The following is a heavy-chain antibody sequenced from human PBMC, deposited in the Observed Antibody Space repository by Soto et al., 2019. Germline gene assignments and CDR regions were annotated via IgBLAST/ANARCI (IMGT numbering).Heavy chain of an antibody. D-gene: IGHD3-10*01. J-gene: IGHJ5*02. CDR1: GYTFTGYF. CDR3: ARVIRGAYYNSPLDT. V-gene: IGHV1-2*02. Sequence: ASVKVSCKASGYTFTGYFMHWVRQAPGQGLEWMGWINPYSGGADYAQSFQGRVTMTRDTSISTIYMELSRLRFDDTAVYYCARVIRGAYYNSPLDTWGQGTVVTVSS. CDR2: INPYSGGA.